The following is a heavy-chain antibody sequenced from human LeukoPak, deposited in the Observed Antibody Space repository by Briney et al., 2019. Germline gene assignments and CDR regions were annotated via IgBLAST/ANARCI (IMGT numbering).Heavy chain of an antibody. CDR3: ARARYYYDSSGYLTY. J-gene: IGHJ4*02. CDR2: IIPIFGTA. V-gene: IGHV1-69*13. D-gene: IGHD3-22*01. CDR1: GGTFSSYA. Sequence: ASVKVSCKASGGTFSSYAISWVRQAPGQGLEWMGGIIPIFGTASYAQKFQGRVTITADESTSTAYMELSSLRSEDTAVYYCARARYYYDSSGYLTYWGQGTLVTVSS.